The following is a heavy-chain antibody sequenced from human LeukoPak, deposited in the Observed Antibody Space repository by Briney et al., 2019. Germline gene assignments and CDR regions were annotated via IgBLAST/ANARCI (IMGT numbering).Heavy chain of an antibody. CDR3: ARAGTGDYYYYYMDV. J-gene: IGHJ6*03. D-gene: IGHD6-13*01. CDR1: GGSFSGYY. Sequence: SETLSLTCAVYGGSFSGYYWSWIRQPPGKGLEWIGYIYYSGSTNYNPSLKSRVTISVDTSKNQFSLKLSSVTAADTAVYYCARAGTGDYYYYYMDVWGKGTTVTVSS. CDR2: IYYSGST. V-gene: IGHV4-59*01.